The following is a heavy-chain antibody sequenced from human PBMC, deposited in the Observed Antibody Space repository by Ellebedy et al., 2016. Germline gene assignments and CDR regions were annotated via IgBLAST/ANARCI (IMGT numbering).Heavy chain of an antibody. CDR3: ARDQEKLERYYYYGMDV. CDR2: ISAYNGNT. CDR1: GYTFTSYG. J-gene: IGHJ6*02. Sequence: ASVKVSCKASGYTFTSYGISWVRQAPGQGLEWMGWISAYNGNTNYAQKLQGRVTMTTDTSTSTAYMELRSLRSDDTAVYYCARDQEKLERYYYYGMDVWGQGTTVTVSS. D-gene: IGHD1-1*01. V-gene: IGHV1-18*01.